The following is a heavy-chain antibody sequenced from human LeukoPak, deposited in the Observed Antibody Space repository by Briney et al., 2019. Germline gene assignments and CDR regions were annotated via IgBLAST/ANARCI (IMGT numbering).Heavy chain of an antibody. D-gene: IGHD3-10*01. CDR1: GYSFTNYD. Sequence: APVKVSCKTSGYSFTNYDISWVRQAPGQGLEWMGWISAHQNNTTYAQKFQGRVTMTTDTSTNTAYMELRSLTSDDTAIYYCAKDALAPDYYGSGVTGDAFDIWGQGTMVTVSS. J-gene: IGHJ3*02. V-gene: IGHV1-18*01. CDR3: AKDALAPDYYGSGVTGDAFDI. CDR2: ISAHQNNT.